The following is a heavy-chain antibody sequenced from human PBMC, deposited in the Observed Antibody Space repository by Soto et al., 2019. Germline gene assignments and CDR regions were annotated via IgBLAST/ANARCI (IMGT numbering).Heavy chain of an antibody. V-gene: IGHV1-69*02. Sequence: QVQLVQSGAEVKKPGSSVKVSCKASGGTFSSYTISWVRQAPGQGLAWMGRIIHILGIANYAQKFQGRVTMTADKSPSPSYMELSSLRSEDTAVYYCASEMVECRAVAIWGHGTMVTVSS. J-gene: IGHJ3*02. CDR3: ASEMVECRAVAI. CDR1: GGTFSSYT. D-gene: IGHD3-3*01. CDR2: IIHILGIA.